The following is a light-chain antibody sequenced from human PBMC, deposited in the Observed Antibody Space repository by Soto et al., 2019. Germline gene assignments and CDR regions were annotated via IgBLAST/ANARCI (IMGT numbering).Light chain of an antibody. CDR1: SSDVGSYNL. CDR3: CSYAGSSTWV. Sequence: QSALTQPASVSGSPGQSITISCTGTSSDVGSYNLVSWYQQHPGKSPKLMIYEGSKRPSGVSNRFSGSKSGNTASLTISGLHDEDEADYYCCSYAGSSTWVFGGGTKLTVL. J-gene: IGLJ2*01. V-gene: IGLV2-23*01. CDR2: EGS.